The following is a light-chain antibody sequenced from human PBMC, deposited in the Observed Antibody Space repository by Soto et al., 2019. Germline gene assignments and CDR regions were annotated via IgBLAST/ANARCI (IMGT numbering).Light chain of an antibody. J-gene: IGKJ1*01. CDR2: GAS. Sequence: EIELTQSPGTLSLSPGERATLSCRASQSVSGSYLAWFPQTPGQAPRLLIDGASSRATGIPDRFSGSGSGTDFTHIISRLEPEDFAEYYFQQHGSSPQTSGKETQVEIK. CDR3: QQHGSSPQT. V-gene: IGKV3-20*01. CDR1: QSVSGSY.